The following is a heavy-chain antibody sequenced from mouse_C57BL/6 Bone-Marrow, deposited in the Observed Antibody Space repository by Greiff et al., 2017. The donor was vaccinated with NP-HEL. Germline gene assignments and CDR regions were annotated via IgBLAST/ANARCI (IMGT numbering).Heavy chain of an antibody. Sequence: QVQLKQSGAELARPGASVKLSCKASGYTFTSYGISWVKQRPGQGLEWIGEIYPRSGNTYYNEKFKGKATLTADKSSSTAYMELRSLTSEDSAVYFCARAGTWAMDYWGQGTSVTVSS. J-gene: IGHJ4*01. V-gene: IGHV1-81*01. CDR1: GYTFTSYG. CDR2: IYPRSGNT. CDR3: ARAGTWAMDY. D-gene: IGHD4-1*01.